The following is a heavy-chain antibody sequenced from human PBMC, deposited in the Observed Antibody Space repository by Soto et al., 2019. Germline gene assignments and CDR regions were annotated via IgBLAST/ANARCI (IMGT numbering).Heavy chain of an antibody. CDR1: GFDFDGFA. Sequence: VQLVESGGGEIQTGSSLRLSCAAAGFDFDGFAMHWVRQAPGEGLEWVSLINSDGTASYYMDSVRGRFTISRDNGKKSLYLQMDRLRPEDTGLYLCAKAFYYYDSSPLDQGAQGTLVSFSS. CDR3: AKAFYYYDSSPLDQ. V-gene: IGHV3-43D*03. D-gene: IGHD3-22*01. J-gene: IGHJ4*02. CDR2: INSDGTAS.